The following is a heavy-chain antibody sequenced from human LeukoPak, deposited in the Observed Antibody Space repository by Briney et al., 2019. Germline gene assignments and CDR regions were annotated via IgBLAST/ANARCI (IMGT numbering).Heavy chain of an antibody. CDR3: AELGITMIGGV. D-gene: IGHD3-10*02. V-gene: IGHV3-48*03. CDR2: ISSSGSTI. Sequence: GGSLRLSCATSGFTFSSFEMNWVRQAPGKGLEWVSYISSSGSTIYYADSVKGRFTISRDNAKNSLYLQMNSLRAEDTAVYYCAELGITMIGGVWGKGTTVTISS. CDR1: GFTFSSFE. J-gene: IGHJ6*04.